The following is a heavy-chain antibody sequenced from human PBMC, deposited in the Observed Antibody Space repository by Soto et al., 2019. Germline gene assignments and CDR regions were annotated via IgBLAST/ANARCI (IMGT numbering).Heavy chain of an antibody. Sequence: PGGSLRLSCTASGFTFSSYAMHWVRQAPGKGLEWVAVISYDGSDKYYAESVKGRFTISRDNSQNTLYLQMNSLRAEDTAVYYCAPGAHYHFWSGSPSFDYWGQGTLVTVSS. CDR3: APGAHYHFWSGSPSFDY. V-gene: IGHV3-30*03. CDR1: GFTFSSYA. J-gene: IGHJ4*02. D-gene: IGHD3-3*01. CDR2: ISYDGSDK.